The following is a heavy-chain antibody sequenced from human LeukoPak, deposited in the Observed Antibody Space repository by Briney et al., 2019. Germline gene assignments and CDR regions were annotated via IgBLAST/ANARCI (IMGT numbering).Heavy chain of an antibody. CDR3: ARIYCTNGICYLIDH. CDR2: INTNTGNP. J-gene: IGHJ4*02. Sequence: ASVKVSCKASGYTFTSYDINWVRQAPGQGLGWMGWINTNTGNPTYAQGFTGRFVFSLDTSVSTAYLQISSLKAEDTAVYYCARIYCTNGICYLIDHWGQGTLVTVSS. V-gene: IGHV7-4-1*02. CDR1: GYTFTSYD. D-gene: IGHD2-8*01.